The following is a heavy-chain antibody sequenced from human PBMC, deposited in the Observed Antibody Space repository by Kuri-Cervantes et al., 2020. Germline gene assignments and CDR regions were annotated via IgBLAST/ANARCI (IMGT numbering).Heavy chain of an antibody. V-gene: IGHV4-30-4*01. CDR2: IYYSGST. J-gene: IGHJ4*02. D-gene: IGHD7-27*01. Sequence: LRLSCTVSGGSISSGDYYWSWIRQPPGKGLEWIGYIYYSGSTYYNPSLKSRVTISVDTSKNQFSLKLSSVTAADTAMYYCARVHLGLFDYWGQGTLVTVSS. CDR1: GGSISSGDYY. CDR3: ARVHLGLFDY.